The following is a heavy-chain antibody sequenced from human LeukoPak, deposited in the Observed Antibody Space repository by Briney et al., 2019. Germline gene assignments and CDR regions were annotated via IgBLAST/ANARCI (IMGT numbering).Heavy chain of an antibody. CDR3: AKDLVPTGYGPYYYYGMDV. V-gene: IGHV3-30*18. Sequence: PGGSLRLSCAASGFTFSSYGMHWVRQAPGKGLEWVAVISYDGSNKYYADSVKGRFTISRDNSKNTLYLQMNSLRAEDTAVYYCAKDLVPTGYGPYYYYGMDVWGQGTTVTVSS. D-gene: IGHD2-2*01. CDR1: GFTFSSYG. J-gene: IGHJ6*02. CDR2: ISYDGSNK.